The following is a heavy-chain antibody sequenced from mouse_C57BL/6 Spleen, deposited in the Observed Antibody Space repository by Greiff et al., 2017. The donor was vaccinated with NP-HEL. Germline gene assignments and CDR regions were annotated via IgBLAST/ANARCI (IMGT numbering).Heavy chain of an antibody. CDR1: GFTFSSYA. Sequence: EVQLVESGGGLVKPGGSLKLSCAASGFTFSSYAMSWVRQTPEKRLEWVATISDGGSYTYYPDNVKGRFTISRDNAKNNLYLQMSHLKSEDTAMYYCARVPTGTFDYWGQGTTLTVSS. CDR3: ARVPTGTFDY. D-gene: IGHD4-1*02. J-gene: IGHJ2*01. CDR2: ISDGGSYT. V-gene: IGHV5-4*01.